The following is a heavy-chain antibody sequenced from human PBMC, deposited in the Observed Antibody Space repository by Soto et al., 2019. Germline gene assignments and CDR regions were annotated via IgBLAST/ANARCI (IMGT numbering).Heavy chain of an antibody. CDR3: AAEGCTNGVCYGRGGMDV. V-gene: IGHV1-58*01. J-gene: IGHJ6*02. CDR2: IVVGSGNT. Sequence: SVKVSCKASGFTFTSSAVQWVQQARGQRLEWIGWIVVGSGNTNYAQKFQERVTITRDMSTSTAYMELSSLRSEDTAVYYCAAEGCTNGVCYGRGGMDVWGQGTTVTVSS. D-gene: IGHD2-8*01. CDR1: GFTFTSSA.